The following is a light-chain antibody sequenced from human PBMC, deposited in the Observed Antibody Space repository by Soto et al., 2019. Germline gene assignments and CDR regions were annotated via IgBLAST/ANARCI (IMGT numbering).Light chain of an antibody. CDR1: QSISNY. CDR3: QQTYSIPWT. J-gene: IGKJ1*01. CDR2: IAS. V-gene: IGKV1-39*01. Sequence: GDRVTITCRASQSISNYLNWYQQKPGKAPNLLIYIASNLHSGVPSRFSGSGSGTDFTLTISSLQPEDFATYYCQQTYSIPWTFGQGTRVEIK.